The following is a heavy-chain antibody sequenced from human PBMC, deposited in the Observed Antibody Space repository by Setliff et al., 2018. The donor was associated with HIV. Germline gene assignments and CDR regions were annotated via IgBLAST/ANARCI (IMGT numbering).Heavy chain of an antibody. CDR1: GGSISSYY. V-gene: IGHV4-4*09. J-gene: IGHJ4*02. CDR2: IYTSGGV. D-gene: IGHD6-19*01. Sequence: SETLSLTCTVSGGSISSYYWSWIRQPPGKGLEWIGYIYTSGGVNYNPSLNSRVTISVDTSKNQFSLKVNSVTAADTAVYYCARSPRIGVAGEFEYWGQGTLVTVSS. CDR3: ARSPRIGVAGEFEY.